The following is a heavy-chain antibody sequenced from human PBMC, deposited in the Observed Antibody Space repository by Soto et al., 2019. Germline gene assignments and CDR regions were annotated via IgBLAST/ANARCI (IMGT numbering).Heavy chain of an antibody. CDR3: AREGGESSDGLYYFDS. J-gene: IGHJ4*02. CDR1: GGSTSSDNY. V-gene: IGHV4-30-4*01. D-gene: IGHD3-16*01. Sequence: SETLSLTCTVSGGSTSSDNYWSWIRQPPGKGLEWIGHIYYSGNTDYNPSLKSRLAISIDTSKNQFSLKLSSVTAADTAVYFCAREGGESSDGLYYFDSWGRGSLVTVSS. CDR2: IYYSGNT.